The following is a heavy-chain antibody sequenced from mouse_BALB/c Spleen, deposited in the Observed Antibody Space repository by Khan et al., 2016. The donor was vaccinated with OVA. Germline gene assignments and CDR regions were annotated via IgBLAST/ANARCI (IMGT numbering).Heavy chain of an antibody. J-gene: IGHJ4*01. V-gene: IGHV2-3*01. CDR3: VKLDGIFYVMDY. CDR2: IWSDGST. Sequence: QMQLEESGPGLVAPSQSLSITCTVSGFSLTNYGVNWVRQPPGKGLEWLGVIWSDGSTTYHSALISRLSISKDNSKSQVFLKLNSLQTDDTATYCCVKLDGIFYVMDYWGQGTSVTVSS. D-gene: IGHD2-1*01. CDR1: GFSLTNYG.